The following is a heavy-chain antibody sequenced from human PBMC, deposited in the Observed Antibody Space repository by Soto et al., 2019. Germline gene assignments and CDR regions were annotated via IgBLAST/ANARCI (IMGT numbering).Heavy chain of an antibody. Sequence: PGGSLRLSCAASGFTFSSYGMHWVRQAPGKGLEWVAVISYDGSNKYYADSVKGRFTISRDNSKNTLYLQMNSLRAEDTAVYYCAKEAGPPFDYDSSGYSTDYWGQGTLVTVSS. D-gene: IGHD3-22*01. CDR3: AKEAGPPFDYDSSGYSTDY. CDR2: ISYDGSNK. CDR1: GFTFSSYG. J-gene: IGHJ4*02. V-gene: IGHV3-30*18.